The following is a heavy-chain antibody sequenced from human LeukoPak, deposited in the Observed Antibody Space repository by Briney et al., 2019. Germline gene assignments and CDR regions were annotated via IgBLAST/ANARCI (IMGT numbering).Heavy chain of an antibody. Sequence: GGSLRLSCAASEFTFSDHYMDWVRQAPGKGLEWVGRIRNKANSYTTEYAASVKGRFTISRDDSKNSLYLQMNSLKTEDTAVYYCARDRSPDILGHIGYWGQGTLVTVSS. CDR1: EFTFSDHY. CDR2: IRNKANSYTT. D-gene: IGHD3-9*01. J-gene: IGHJ4*02. V-gene: IGHV3-72*01. CDR3: ARDRSPDILGHIGY.